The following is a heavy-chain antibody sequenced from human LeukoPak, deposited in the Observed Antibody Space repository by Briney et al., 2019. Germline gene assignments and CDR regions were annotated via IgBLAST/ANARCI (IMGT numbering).Heavy chain of an antibody. D-gene: IGHD4-11*01. CDR2: ISSSSSTI. CDR1: GFTFSSYS. V-gene: IGHV3-48*04. CDR3: ERVPGLYYSNYYYYYMDV. Sequence: GGSLRLSCAASGFTFSSYSMNWVRQAPGKGLEWVSYISSSSSTIYYADSVKGRFTISRDNAKNSLYLQMNSLRAEDTAVYYCERVPGLYYSNYYYYYMDVWGKGTTVTVSS. J-gene: IGHJ6*03.